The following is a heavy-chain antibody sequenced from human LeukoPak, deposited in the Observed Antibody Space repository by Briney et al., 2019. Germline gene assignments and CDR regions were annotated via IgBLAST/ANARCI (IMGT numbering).Heavy chain of an antibody. Sequence: AGGSLRLSCAASGFTFSDYEMNWVRQAPGKGLEWVSYISSSGSTIYYADSVKGRFTISRDNAKKSMYLQMNSLRGEDTAVYYCARDKAAAGRGYYGMDVWGQGTTATVSS. J-gene: IGHJ6*02. D-gene: IGHD6-13*01. V-gene: IGHV3-48*03. CDR2: ISSSGSTI. CDR3: ARDKAAAGRGYYGMDV. CDR1: GFTFSDYE.